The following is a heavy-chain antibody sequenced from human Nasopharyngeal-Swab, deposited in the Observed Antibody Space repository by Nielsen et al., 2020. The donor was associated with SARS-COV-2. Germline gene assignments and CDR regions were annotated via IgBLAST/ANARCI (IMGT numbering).Heavy chain of an antibody. CDR1: GFTFSRYA. CDR2: ISRTSST. V-gene: IGHV3-23*01. J-gene: IGHJ4*02. CDR3: AKGTGATYRAIDY. Sequence: GESLKISCAASGFTFSRYAMNWFRQAPGKGLEWVSAISRTSSTYYADSVKGRFTVSRDNSKNTLYLQMNSLRAEDTAVYYCAKGTGATYRAIDYWGQGTLVTASS. D-gene: IGHD1-26*01.